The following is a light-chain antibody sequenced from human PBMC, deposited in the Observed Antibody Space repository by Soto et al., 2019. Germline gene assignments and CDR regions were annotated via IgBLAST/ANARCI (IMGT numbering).Light chain of an antibody. CDR3: CSYAGSSTWV. CDR2: EGS. CDR1: SSDVGGYNL. J-gene: IGLJ3*02. V-gene: IGLV2-23*01. Sequence: QSALTQPSSVSGSPGQSITISCTGTSSDVGGYNLVSWYQQHPGNAPKLMIYEGSKRPSGVSSRFSGSKSGNTASLTISGLQSDDEADYHCCSYAGSSTWVFGGGTKVTVL.